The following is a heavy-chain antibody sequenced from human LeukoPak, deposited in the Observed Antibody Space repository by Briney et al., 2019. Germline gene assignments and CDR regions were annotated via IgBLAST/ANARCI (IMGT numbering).Heavy chain of an antibody. CDR3: ARGDYYDSSGSISSFDY. CDR1: GYTFTSYA. V-gene: IGHV1-3*01. D-gene: IGHD3-22*01. J-gene: IGHJ4*02. CDR2: INAGNGNT. Sequence: GASVKVSCKASGYTFTSYAMHWVRQAPGQGLEWMGWINAGNGNTKYSQRFQGRVTITRDTSASTAYMELSSLRSEDTAVYYCARGDYYDSSGSISSFDYWGQGTLVTVSS.